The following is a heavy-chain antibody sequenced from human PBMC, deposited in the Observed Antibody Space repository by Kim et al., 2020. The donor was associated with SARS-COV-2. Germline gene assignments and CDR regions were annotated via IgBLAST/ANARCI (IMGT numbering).Heavy chain of an antibody. J-gene: IGHJ5*02. CDR2: IYYSGST. D-gene: IGHD6-25*01. V-gene: IGHV4-30-4*01. CDR1: GGSISSGVYY. CDR3: ARVSISAAGIDP. Sequence: SETLSLTCTVSGGSISSGVYYWSWIRQPPGEGLEWIGYIYYSGSTYYNPSLKSRLTISLDTSKNQFSLKLSSVTAADTAVYYCARVSISAAGIDPWGQGT.